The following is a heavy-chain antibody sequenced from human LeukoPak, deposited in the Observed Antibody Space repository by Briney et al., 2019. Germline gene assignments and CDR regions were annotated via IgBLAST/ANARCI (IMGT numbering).Heavy chain of an antibody. CDR3: ARVHCSGGSCHPPSDFDY. CDR2: IVASGGNT. CDR1: GFTFGSYD. Sequence: GGSLRLSCAASGFTFGSYDMSWVRQTPGMGLECVSSIVASGGNTFYADSVKGRFTISRDNSRNTLYLRMHSLRAEDTAVYYCARVHCSGGSCHPPSDFDYWGQGTLVTVSS. D-gene: IGHD2-15*01. V-gene: IGHV3-23*01. J-gene: IGHJ4*02.